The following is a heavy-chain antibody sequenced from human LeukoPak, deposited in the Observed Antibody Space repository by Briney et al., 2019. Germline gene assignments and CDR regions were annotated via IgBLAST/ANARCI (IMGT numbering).Heavy chain of an antibody. CDR2: ISGNGGST. CDR3: VKAQYDFWSGLDH. J-gene: IGHJ4*02. CDR1: GFTFSRYP. V-gene: IGHV3-64D*09. D-gene: IGHD3-3*01. Sequence: PGGSLRLSCSASGFTFSRYPMHWVRQAPGKGLGYVSAISGNGGSTYYADSVKGRFTISRDNSKNTLYLQMSSLRTEDTAIYYCVKAQYDFWSGLDHWGQETLVTVSS.